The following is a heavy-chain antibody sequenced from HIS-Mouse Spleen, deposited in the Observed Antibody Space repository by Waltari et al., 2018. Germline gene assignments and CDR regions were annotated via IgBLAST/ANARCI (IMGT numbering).Heavy chain of an antibody. V-gene: IGHV3-11*01. J-gene: IGHJ5*02. Sequence: QVQLVESGGGLVKPGGSRRLPCAAFGFTFSDYYRVWIRRAPGKGLEWVSYISSSGSTIYYADSVKGRFTISRDNAKNSLYLQMNSLRAEDTAVYYCASCGKYSSGWFDPWGQGTLVTVSS. D-gene: IGHD6-19*01. CDR2: ISSSGSTI. CDR1: GFTFSDYY. CDR3: ASCGKYSSGWFDP.